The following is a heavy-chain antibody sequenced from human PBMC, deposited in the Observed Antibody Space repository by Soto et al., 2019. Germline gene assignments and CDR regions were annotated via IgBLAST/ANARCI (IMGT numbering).Heavy chain of an antibody. CDR2: ISPDGSGK. J-gene: IGHJ4*02. D-gene: IGHD3-10*01. Sequence: DVQLVASGGGLVQPGGSLTLPCAVSGFTFSNHWMGWVRQTPRKGLEWVANISPDGSGKYYVDSLKGRFTISRDNAKDSLYMHMSSLGVEDTGIYPCARWIRGTPDYWGQGTLVTVSS. CDR1: GFTFSNHW. V-gene: IGHV3-7*04. CDR3: ARWIRGTPDY.